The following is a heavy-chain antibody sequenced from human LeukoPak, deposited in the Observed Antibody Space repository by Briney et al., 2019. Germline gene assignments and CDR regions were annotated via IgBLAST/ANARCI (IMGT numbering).Heavy chain of an antibody. J-gene: IGHJ4*02. V-gene: IGHV3-30*18. CDR1: GFTFSSYG. CDR3: AKDGDGWDYYDSSGYYYPDY. D-gene: IGHD3-22*01. CDR2: ISYDGSNK. Sequence: GRSLRLSCAASGFTFSSYGMHWVRQAPGKGLEWEAVISYDGSNKYYADSVKGRFTISRDNSKNTLYLQMNSLRAEDTAVHYCAKDGDGWDYYDSSGYYYPDYWGQGTLVTVSS.